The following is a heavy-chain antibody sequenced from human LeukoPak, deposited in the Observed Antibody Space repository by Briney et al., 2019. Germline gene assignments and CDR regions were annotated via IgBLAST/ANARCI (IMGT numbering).Heavy chain of an antibody. CDR1: GYTFTSYW. CDR3: ARQQIGYCSGGSCYWDY. D-gene: IGHD2-15*01. CDR2: IYPGDSDT. V-gene: IGHV5-51*01. Sequence: GESLKISCKGSGYTFTSYWIGWVRQMPGKGLEWMGIIYPGDSDTRYSPSFQGQVTIPADKSISTAYLQWSSLKASDTAMYYCARQQIGYCSGGSCYWDYWGQGTLVTVSS. J-gene: IGHJ4*02.